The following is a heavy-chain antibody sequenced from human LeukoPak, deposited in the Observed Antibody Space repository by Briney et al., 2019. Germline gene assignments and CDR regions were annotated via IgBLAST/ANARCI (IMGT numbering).Heavy chain of an antibody. CDR1: GYTFTSYY. D-gene: IGHD3-3*01. Sequence: ASVKVSCKASGYTFTSYYMHWVRQAPGQGLEWMGIINPSGGSTSYAQKFQGGVTMTRDTSTSTVYMELSSLRSEDTAVYYCARNARYYDFWSGYPDYWGQGTLVTVSS. CDR3: ARNARYYDFWSGYPDY. CDR2: INPSGGST. V-gene: IGHV1-46*01. J-gene: IGHJ4*02.